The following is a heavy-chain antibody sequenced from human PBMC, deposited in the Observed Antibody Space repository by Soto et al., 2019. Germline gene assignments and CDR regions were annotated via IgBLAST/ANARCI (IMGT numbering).Heavy chain of an antibody. V-gene: IGHV3-21*01. CDR1: GFTFTRYS. CDR3: ARESEDLTSNFDP. D-gene: IGHD1-7*01. J-gene: IGHJ5*02. CDR2: ISSTTNYI. Sequence: GGSLRLSCAASGFTFTRYSMKWVRQAPGKGLEWVSSISSTTNYIYYADSMKGRFTVSRDNAKNSVYLEMNSLSAEDTAVYYCARESEDLTSNFDPWGQGTLVTVSS.